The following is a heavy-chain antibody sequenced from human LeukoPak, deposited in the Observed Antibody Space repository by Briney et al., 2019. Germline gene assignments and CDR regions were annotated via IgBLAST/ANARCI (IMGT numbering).Heavy chain of an antibody. CDR3: TAQPYYYDSSGGHAFDI. Sequence: GGSLRLSCAASGFTFSNAWMSWVRQAPGKGLEWVGRIKSKTDGGTTDYAAPVKGRFTISRDDSKNTLYLQMNSLKTEDTAVYYCTAQPYYYDSSGGHAFDIWGQGTMVTVSS. CDR1: GFTFSNAW. V-gene: IGHV3-15*01. D-gene: IGHD3-22*01. J-gene: IGHJ3*02. CDR2: IKSKTDGGTT.